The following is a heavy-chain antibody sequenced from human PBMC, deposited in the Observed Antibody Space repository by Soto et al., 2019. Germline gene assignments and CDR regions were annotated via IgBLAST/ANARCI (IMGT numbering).Heavy chain of an antibody. J-gene: IGHJ4*02. CDR1: GGSISSGGYY. Sequence: SETLSLTCTVSGGSISSGGYYWSWIRQHPGKGLEWIGYIYYSGSTYYNPSLKSRVTISVDTSKNQFSLKLSSVTAADTAGYYCGRGAADEIVGFWGQARLVTVSS. D-gene: IGHD6-13*01. CDR2: IYYSGST. CDR3: GRGAADEIVGF. V-gene: IGHV4-31*03.